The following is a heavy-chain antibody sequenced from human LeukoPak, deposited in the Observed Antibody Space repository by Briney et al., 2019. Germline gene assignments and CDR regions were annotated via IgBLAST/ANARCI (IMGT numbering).Heavy chain of an antibody. CDR2: ISGSGGYT. Sequence: GGSLRLSCAASGFTFSTHDVNWVRQAPGKGLEWVSTISGSGGYTYYADSVKGRFTISRDTSKNTLYLQMNSLRAEDTAVYYCAKGVGIGIVGATCFDWGQGTLVTVSS. D-gene: IGHD1-26*01. CDR3: AKGVGIGIVGATCFD. V-gene: IGHV3-23*01. J-gene: IGHJ4*02. CDR1: GFTFSTHD.